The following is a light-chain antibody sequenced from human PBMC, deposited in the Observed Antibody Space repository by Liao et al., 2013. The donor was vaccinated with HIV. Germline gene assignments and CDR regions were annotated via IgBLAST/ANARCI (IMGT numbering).Light chain of an antibody. J-gene: IGLJ2*01. CDR3: QVWDSHHDHLGVV. CDR2: QNS. CDR1: KLGDKY. Sequence: SYELTQSPSVSVSPGQTASITCSGDKLGDKYACWYQQKPGQSPVLVIYQNSKRPSGIPERFSGSKSGNTATLTISRVEAGDEADYYCQVWDSHHDHLGVVFGGGTKLTVL. V-gene: IGLV3-1*01.